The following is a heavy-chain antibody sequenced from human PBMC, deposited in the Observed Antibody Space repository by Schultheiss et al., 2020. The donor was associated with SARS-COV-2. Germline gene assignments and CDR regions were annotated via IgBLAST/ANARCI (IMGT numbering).Heavy chain of an antibody. J-gene: IGHJ3*02. D-gene: IGHD6-6*01. CDR1: GFTFSSYA. CDR3: ARDQTRSSSAWHAFDI. Sequence: GGSLRLSCAASGFTFSSYAMHWVRQAPGKGLEWVAVISYDGSNKYYADSVKGRFTISRDNSKNTLYLQMNSLRAEDTAVYYCARDQTRSSSAWHAFDIWGQGTMVTVAS. V-gene: IGHV3-30*01. CDR2: ISYDGSNK.